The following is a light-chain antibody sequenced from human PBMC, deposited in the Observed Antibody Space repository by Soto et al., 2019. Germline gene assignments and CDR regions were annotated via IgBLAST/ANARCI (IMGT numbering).Light chain of an antibody. Sequence: ETVMTQSPATLSVSPGERATLSCRASQSVSSNLAWYQQKPGQAPRLLIYGASTRATGIPARFSGSGSGTDFTLTISSLQSEDFAVCFCQQYKNWPPLTFGGGTKVEIK. CDR3: QQYKNWPPLT. V-gene: IGKV3-15*01. CDR1: QSVSSN. CDR2: GAS. J-gene: IGKJ4*01.